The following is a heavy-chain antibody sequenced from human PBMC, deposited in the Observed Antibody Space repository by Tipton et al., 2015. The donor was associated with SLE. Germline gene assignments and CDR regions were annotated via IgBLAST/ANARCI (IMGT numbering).Heavy chain of an antibody. V-gene: IGHV4-39*07. Sequence: TLSLTCTVSGGSISSSSYYWSWIRQPPGKGLEWIGEINHSGSTNYNPSLKSRVTISVDTSKNQFSLKLSSVTAADTAVYYCARLGYYGSGSYYRRAYFDYWGQGTLVTVSS. D-gene: IGHD3-10*01. CDR2: INHSGST. J-gene: IGHJ4*02. CDR1: GGSISSSSYY. CDR3: ARLGYYGSGSYYRRAYFDY.